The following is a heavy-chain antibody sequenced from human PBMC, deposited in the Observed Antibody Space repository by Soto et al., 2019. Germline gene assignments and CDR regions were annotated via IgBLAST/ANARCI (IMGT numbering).Heavy chain of an antibody. CDR1: GFTFSSYS. CDR2: ISTGVTYI. V-gene: IGHV3-21*01. J-gene: IGHJ4*02. D-gene: IGHD3-10*01. Sequence: GGSLRLSCAASGFTFSSYSMNWVRQAPGKGLEWVSSISTGVTYIYYADSVKGRFTISRDSAKNSLYLQMNSLRADDTAVYYCARAPYYYDSGTYYYFDYWGQGTLVTVSS. CDR3: ARAPYYYDSGTYYYFDY.